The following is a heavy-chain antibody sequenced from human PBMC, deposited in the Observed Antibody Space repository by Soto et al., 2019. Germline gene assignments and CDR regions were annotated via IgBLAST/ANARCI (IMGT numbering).Heavy chain of an antibody. J-gene: IGHJ6*02. CDR3: ARGIAVAGSRLGMDV. Sequence: PSETLSLTCTVSGGSVSSGSYYWSWIRQPPGKGLEWIGYIYYSGSTNYNPSLKSRVTISVDTSKNQFSLKLSSVTAADTAVYYCARGIAVAGSRLGMDVWGQGTTLTVSS. CDR1: GGSVSSGSYY. CDR2: IYYSGST. V-gene: IGHV4-61*01. D-gene: IGHD6-19*01.